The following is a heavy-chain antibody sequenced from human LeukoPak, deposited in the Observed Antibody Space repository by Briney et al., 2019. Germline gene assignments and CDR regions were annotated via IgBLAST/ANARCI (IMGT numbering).Heavy chain of an antibody. CDR2: IYYSGST. J-gene: IGHJ5*02. D-gene: IGHD3-10*01. V-gene: IGHV4-39*01. CDR3: AEFGHYYGSGSYQTKDWFDP. CDR1: GGSISSSSYY. Sequence: SETLSLTCTVSGGSISSSSYYWGWIRQPPGKGLEWIGSIYYSGSTYYNPSLKSRVTISVDTSKNQFSLKLSSVTAADTAVYYCAEFGHYYGSGSYQTKDWFDPWGQGTLVTVSS.